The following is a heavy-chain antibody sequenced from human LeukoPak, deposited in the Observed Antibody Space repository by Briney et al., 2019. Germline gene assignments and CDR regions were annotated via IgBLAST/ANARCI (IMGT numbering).Heavy chain of an antibody. V-gene: IGHV1-18*01. Sequence: ASVKVSCKASGYTFTSYGISWVRQAPGQGLEWMGWISAYNGNTNYAQKLQGRVTMTTDTSTSTAYMELSSLRSEDTAVYYCAREIYSSSWYVSDAFDIWGQGTMVTVSS. CDR1: GYTFTSYG. D-gene: IGHD6-13*01. J-gene: IGHJ3*02. CDR2: ISAYNGNT. CDR3: AREIYSSSWYVSDAFDI.